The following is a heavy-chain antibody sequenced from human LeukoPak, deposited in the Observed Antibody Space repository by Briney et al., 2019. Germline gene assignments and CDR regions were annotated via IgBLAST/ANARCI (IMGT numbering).Heavy chain of an antibody. Sequence: PSETLSLTCTVSGGSISSYYWSWIRQPAGKGLEWIGRIYTSGSTNYNPSLKSRVTMSVDTSKKQVSLRLSSVTAADTAVYFCARQKGYCTNGVCYDWFDAWGQGALVTVSS. CDR3: ARQKGYCTNGVCYDWFDA. J-gene: IGHJ5*02. CDR2: IYTSGST. V-gene: IGHV4-4*07. D-gene: IGHD2-8*01. CDR1: GGSISSYY.